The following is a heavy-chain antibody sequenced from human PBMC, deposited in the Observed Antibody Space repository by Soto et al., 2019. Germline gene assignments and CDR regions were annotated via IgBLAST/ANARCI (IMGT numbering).Heavy chain of an antibody. D-gene: IGHD6-19*01. Sequence: GSLRLSCAASGFTFSSYSMNWVRQAPGKGLEWVSYISSSSSTIYYADSVKGRFTISRDNAKNTLSLQMGSLRAEDMAVYYCARDPPANAQAGYSSGWYQKYWGQGTLVTVSS. CDR3: ARDPPANAQAGYSSGWYQKY. J-gene: IGHJ4*02. CDR1: GFTFSSYS. CDR2: ISSSSSTI. V-gene: IGHV3-48*04.